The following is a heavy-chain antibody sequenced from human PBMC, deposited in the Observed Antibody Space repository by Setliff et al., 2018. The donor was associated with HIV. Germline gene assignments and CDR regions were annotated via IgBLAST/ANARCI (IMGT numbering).Heavy chain of an antibody. CDR2: ISPEGNKK. V-gene: IGHV3-7*03. CDR1: GFTFSDFW. Sequence: GGSLRLSCAASGFTFSDFWMYWVRQAPGKGLEWVANISPEGNKKYYVDSVKGRFTISRDNAKNSLYLQMNSLRAEDTAVYYCARRRVVAATKVYFDYWGQGTLVTVSS. D-gene: IGHD2-15*01. CDR3: ARRRVVAATKVYFDY. J-gene: IGHJ4*02.